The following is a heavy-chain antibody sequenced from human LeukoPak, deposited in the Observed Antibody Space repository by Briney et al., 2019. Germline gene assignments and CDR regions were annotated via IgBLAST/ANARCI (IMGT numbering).Heavy chain of an antibody. D-gene: IGHD5-24*01. J-gene: IGHJ4*02. CDR1: GFTFSSYA. V-gene: IGHV3-23*01. Sequence: GGSLRLSCAASGFTFSSYAMSWVRQAPGKGLEWVSAISGSGGSTYYADSVKGRFTISIDNSKNTLYLQMNSLRTEDTAVYFCARENRDGYNYDFDYWGQGTLVTVSS. CDR3: ARENRDGYNYDFDY. CDR2: ISGSGGST.